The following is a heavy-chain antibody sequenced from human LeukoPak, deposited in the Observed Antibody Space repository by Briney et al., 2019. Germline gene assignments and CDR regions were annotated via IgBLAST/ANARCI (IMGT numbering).Heavy chain of an antibody. Sequence: PSETLSLTCAVYGGSFSGYYWSWIRQPPGKTLEWIGSIYSSGSTYYNSSLQSRVIIIIDTPKNHFSLTLSSVTAADTAVYYCARSDDYGLVDIWGQGTMVTVSS. J-gene: IGHJ3*02. CDR2: IYSSGST. D-gene: IGHD3/OR15-3a*01. CDR1: GGSFSGYY. CDR3: ARSDDYGLVDI. V-gene: IGHV4-34*01.